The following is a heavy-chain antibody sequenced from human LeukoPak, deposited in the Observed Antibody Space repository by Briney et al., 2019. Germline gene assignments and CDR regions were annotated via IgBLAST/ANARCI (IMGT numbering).Heavy chain of an antibody. CDR3: ARDGSL. CDR2: IRYDGSDK. Sequence: GGSLRLSCVASGFTLSRYGMNWVRQVPGKGLEWVAFIRYDGSDKFFADSVKGRFTISRDNAKNSLYLQMNSLRAEDTAVYYCARDGSLWGQGTLVTVSS. J-gene: IGHJ4*02. V-gene: IGHV3-30*02. CDR1: GFTLSRYG.